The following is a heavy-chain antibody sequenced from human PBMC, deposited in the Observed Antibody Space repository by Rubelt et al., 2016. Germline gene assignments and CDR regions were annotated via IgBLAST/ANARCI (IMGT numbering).Heavy chain of an antibody. Sequence: EVQLVESGGDLVQPGKSLRLSCAASGFTVSTNYMSWVRQVPGKGLEWVSSIRRGGDTYYADSVKGRFTISRDNSKNTLYFQMNSLRAEDTAVYYCVRDSSGYLGPLDYWGQGTLVTVSS. CDR3: VRDSSGYLGPLDY. V-gene: IGHV3-53*01. CDR2: IRRGGDT. D-gene: IGHD3-22*01. CDR1: GFTVSTNY. J-gene: IGHJ4*02.